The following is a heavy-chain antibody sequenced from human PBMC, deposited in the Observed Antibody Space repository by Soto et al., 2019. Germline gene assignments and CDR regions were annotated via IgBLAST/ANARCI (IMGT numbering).Heavy chain of an antibody. CDR1: GGTFSSYT. J-gene: IGHJ5*02. Sequence: ASVKVSCKASGGTFSSYTISWVRQAPGQGLEWMGRIIPILGIANYAQKFQGRVTITADKSTSTAYMELSSLRSEDTAVYYCARGPRTTVTTNWFDPWGQGTLVTVSS. D-gene: IGHD4-17*01. V-gene: IGHV1-69*02. CDR3: ARGPRTTVTTNWFDP. CDR2: IIPILGIA.